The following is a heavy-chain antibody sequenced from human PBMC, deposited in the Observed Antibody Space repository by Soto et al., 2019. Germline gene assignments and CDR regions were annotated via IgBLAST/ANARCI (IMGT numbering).Heavy chain of an antibody. CDR3: ARARYCNGGSCNWGY. D-gene: IGHD2-15*01. CDR1: GFTFSSYW. Sequence: GGSLRLSCAASGFTFSSYWMTWVRQAPGKGLEWVANIKHDGSEKYYVDSVKGRFTISRDNAKNSLYLQMNSLRGEDTAVYYCARARYCNGGSCNWGYWGQGTLVTVSS. CDR2: IKHDGSEK. V-gene: IGHV3-7*01. J-gene: IGHJ4*02.